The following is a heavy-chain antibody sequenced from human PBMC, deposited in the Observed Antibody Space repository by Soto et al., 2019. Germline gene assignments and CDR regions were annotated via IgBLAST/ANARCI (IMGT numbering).Heavy chain of an antibody. V-gene: IGHV1-18*01. CDR2: ISAYNGNT. Sequence: ASVKVSCKASGYTFTSYGISWVRQAPGQGLEWMGWISAYNGNTNYAQKLQGRVTMTTDTSTSTAYMELRSLRSDDTAVYYCARDYDFWSGYYSGPKFDPWGQGTLVTVS. CDR3: ARDYDFWSGYYSGPKFDP. D-gene: IGHD3-3*01. J-gene: IGHJ5*02. CDR1: GYTFTSYG.